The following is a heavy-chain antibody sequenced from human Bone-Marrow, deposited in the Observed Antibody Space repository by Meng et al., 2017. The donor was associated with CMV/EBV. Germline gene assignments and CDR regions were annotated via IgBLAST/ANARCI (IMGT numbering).Heavy chain of an antibody. CDR1: GFTFSSYA. V-gene: IGHV3-21*01. J-gene: IGHJ4*02. Sequence: GESLKISCAASGFTFSSYAMSWVRQAPGKGLECVSSISSSSSYIYYADSVKSLFTISRDNAKTSLYLQMTSLRAEDTAVYYCARGSISGLQFLVVITPNFDYWGQGALVTFSS. CDR3: ARGSISGLQFLVVITPNFDY. CDR2: ISSSSSYI. D-gene: IGHD3-22*01.